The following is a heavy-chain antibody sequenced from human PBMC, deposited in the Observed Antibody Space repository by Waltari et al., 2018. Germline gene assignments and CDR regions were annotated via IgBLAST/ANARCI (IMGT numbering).Heavy chain of an antibody. CDR3: AKRDRYNWYFFDS. J-gene: IGHJ4*02. D-gene: IGHD1-1*01. V-gene: IGHV3-23*01. Sequence: EVQLLESGGGLIQPGGSLRLSCASSGFIFSDYFMDWVRQAPGKGLEWVSEISNSGDDTYYVDFVKGRFTISRDNLQNTVHLQMNSLTAEDTAVYYCAKRDRYNWYFFDSWGQGTLVTVSS. CDR2: ISNSGDDT. CDR1: GFIFSDYF.